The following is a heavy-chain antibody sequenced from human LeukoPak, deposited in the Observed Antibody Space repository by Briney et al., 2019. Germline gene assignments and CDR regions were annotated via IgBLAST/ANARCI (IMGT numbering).Heavy chain of an antibody. CDR1: GYTFTSYA. Sequence: ASVKVSCKASGYTFTSYAMHWVRQAPGQRLEWMGWINAGNGNTKYSQKFQGRVTITRDTSASTAYMELSSLRSEDTVVYYCARSMVRGPPANFDYWGQGTLVTVSS. CDR3: ARSMVRGPPANFDY. D-gene: IGHD3-10*01. CDR2: INAGNGNT. J-gene: IGHJ4*02. V-gene: IGHV1-3*01.